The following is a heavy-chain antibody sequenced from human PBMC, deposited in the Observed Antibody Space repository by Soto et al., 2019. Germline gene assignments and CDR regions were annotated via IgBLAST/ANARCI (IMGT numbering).Heavy chain of an antibody. V-gene: IGHV1-8*01. J-gene: IGHJ4*02. CDR1: GYSFTNND. CDR2: MNPGSGDT. D-gene: IGHD6-19*01. CDR3: ARDLGTGGWCYFDY. Sequence: AASVKVSCKASGYSFTNNDVSWVRQATGQGLEWMGWMNPGSGDTGYAQKFQGRVTMTRDISTATAYMELSSLRSDDTAVYYCARDLGTGGWCYFDYWGQGTLVTVSS.